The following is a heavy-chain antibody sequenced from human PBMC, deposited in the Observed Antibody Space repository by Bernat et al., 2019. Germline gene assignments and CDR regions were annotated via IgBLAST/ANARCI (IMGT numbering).Heavy chain of an antibody. V-gene: IGHV3-73*02. Sequence: EVQLVESGGGLVQPGGSLKLSCAASGFTFSGSAMHWVRQASGKGLEWVGRIRSKANSYATAYAASVKGRFTISRDDSKNTAYLQMNSLKTEDAAVYYCTGGVGMGPVYDYGMDVWGQGTTVTVSS. J-gene: IGHJ6*02. CDR2: IRSKANSYAT. CDR3: TGGVGMGPVYDYGMDV. D-gene: IGHD5-24*01. CDR1: GFTFSGSA.